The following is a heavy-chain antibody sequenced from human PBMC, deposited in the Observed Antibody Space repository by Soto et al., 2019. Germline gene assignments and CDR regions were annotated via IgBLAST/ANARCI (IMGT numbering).Heavy chain of an antibody. CDR3: ARENIVSRMAASDI. D-gene: IGHD5-12*01. V-gene: IGHV1-3*04. CDR1: GYTFTYYA. J-gene: IGHJ3*02. Sequence: QAQLVQSGAEVKKPGASVKVSCKASGYTFTYYAIYWVRQAPGQRLEWMGWISTGNGNTKYSQKFQGRVTINRDTSASTVYIELSSLRSDDTAVYYCARENIVSRMAASDIWGQGTVVTVSS. CDR2: ISTGNGNT.